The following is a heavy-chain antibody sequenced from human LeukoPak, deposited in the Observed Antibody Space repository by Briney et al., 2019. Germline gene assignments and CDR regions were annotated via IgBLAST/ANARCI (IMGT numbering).Heavy chain of an antibody. CDR3: TRDQTPYY. CDR1: GFTFGDYA. CDR2: IASETYGGTA. Sequence: PGGSLRLSCTASGFTFGDYAVTWVRQAPGKGLEWVGFIASETYGGTAEYAASVKGRFTISRDDSNGIAYLQMNSLKIEDTAVYYCTRDQTPYYWGQGTLVTVSS. V-gene: IGHV3-49*04. J-gene: IGHJ4*02.